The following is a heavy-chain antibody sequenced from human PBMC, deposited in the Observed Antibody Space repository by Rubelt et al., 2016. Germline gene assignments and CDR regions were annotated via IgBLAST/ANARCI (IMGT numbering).Heavy chain of an antibody. CDR2: ISAYNGDT. V-gene: IGHV1-18*01. Sequence: QVQLVQSGAEMRKPGASVKVSCQTSGYSFITYAVNWVRQAPGQGLEWMGWISAYNGDTKYAQKLQGRFTMTTDTSTSTAYMELRSLRSADTAVYYCARDLPPFRRYNWNFPLDYWGQGTLVTVSS. D-gene: IGHD1-7*01. CDR1: GYSFITYA. CDR3: ARDLPPFRRYNWNFPLDY. J-gene: IGHJ4*02.